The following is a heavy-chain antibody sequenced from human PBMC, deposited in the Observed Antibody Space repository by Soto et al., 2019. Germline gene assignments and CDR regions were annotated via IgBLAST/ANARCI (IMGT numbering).Heavy chain of an antibody. D-gene: IGHD6-6*01. CDR3: ARRAFGSSRSFDL. CDR2: ISDGGDLT. J-gene: IGHJ3*01. CDR1: GFAFSSHP. V-gene: IGHV3-23*01. Sequence: GGSLRLSCAASGFAFSSHPMSWVRQAPERGLEWVSGISDGGDLTYNADSVKGRFTISRGNSKNILFLQMNSLRAEDTALYYCARRAFGSSRSFDLWGQGTMVTVSS.